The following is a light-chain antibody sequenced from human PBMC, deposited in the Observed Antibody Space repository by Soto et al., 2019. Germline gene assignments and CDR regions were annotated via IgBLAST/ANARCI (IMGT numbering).Light chain of an antibody. CDR2: GAS. CDR1: QSVGNNY. V-gene: IGKV3-20*01. J-gene: IGKJ1*01. Sequence: EIVFTKSPCTLSLSPGERATLSCRASQSVGNNYLAWYQQKPGQAPRLLIYGASNRATGIPDRFSGSGSGTDFTLTIIRLEPEDFAVYYCQQYCSSGTFGQGTKVDIK. CDR3: QQYCSSGT.